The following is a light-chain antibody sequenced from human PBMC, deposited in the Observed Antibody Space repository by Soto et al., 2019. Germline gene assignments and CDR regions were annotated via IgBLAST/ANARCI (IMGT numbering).Light chain of an antibody. V-gene: IGKV3-15*01. J-gene: IGKJ2*01. Sequence: EIVMTQSPATLSVSPGEGATLSCRASQNVGTTLAWYQQKLGQPPRLLIYAASTRIPTIPARYSGSGSGTDFTLTISSLQSEDFAVYYCQQYESWPQTLGQGTKLEIK. CDR2: AAS. CDR1: QNVGTT. CDR3: QQYESWPQT.